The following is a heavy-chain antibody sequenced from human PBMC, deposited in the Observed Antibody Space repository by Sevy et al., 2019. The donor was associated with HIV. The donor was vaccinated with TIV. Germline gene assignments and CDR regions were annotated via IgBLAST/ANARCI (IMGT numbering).Heavy chain of an antibody. Sequence: GGSLRLSCAASGFTFSSYGMHWVRQAPGKGLEWVAVISYDGSNKYYADSVKGRFTISRDNSKNTLYLQINSLRAEDTAVYYCAKDLRTVLRFLEWSFDYWGQGTLVTVSS. CDR2: ISYDGSNK. CDR3: AKDLRTVLRFLEWSFDY. V-gene: IGHV3-30*18. J-gene: IGHJ4*02. CDR1: GFTFSSYG. D-gene: IGHD3-3*01.